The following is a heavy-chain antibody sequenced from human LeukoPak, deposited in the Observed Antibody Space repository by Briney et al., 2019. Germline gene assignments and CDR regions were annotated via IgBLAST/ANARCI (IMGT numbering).Heavy chain of an antibody. CDR2: MSPNSGDT. CDR1: GYTFTSYD. D-gene: IGHD2-2*01. CDR3: ARDDQDVVVVPAAKGPDY. J-gene: IGHJ4*02. V-gene: IGHV1-8*01. Sequence: ASVKVSCKASGYTFTSYDFNWVRQATGQRPEWMGWMSPNSGDTGYAQKFQGRVTMTRDTSTSTVYMELSSLRSEDTAVYYCARDDQDVVVVPAAKGPDYWGQGTLVIVSS.